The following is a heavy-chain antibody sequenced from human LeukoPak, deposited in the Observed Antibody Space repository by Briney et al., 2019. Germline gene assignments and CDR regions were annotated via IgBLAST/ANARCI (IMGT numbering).Heavy chain of an antibody. J-gene: IGHJ4*02. CDR2: IYYSGST. Sequence: SETLSLTCTVSGGSISSYYWSWIRQPPGKGLEWIGYIYYSGSTNYNPSLKSRVTISVDTSKNQFSLKVSSVTAADTAVYYCARGYDILTGYYFFDYWGQGTLVTVST. V-gene: IGHV4-59*01. D-gene: IGHD3-9*01. CDR3: ARGYDILTGYYFFDY. CDR1: GGSISSYY.